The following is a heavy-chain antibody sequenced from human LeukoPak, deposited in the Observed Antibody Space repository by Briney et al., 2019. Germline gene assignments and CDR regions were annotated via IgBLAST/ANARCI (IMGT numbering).Heavy chain of an antibody. Sequence: GGSLRLSCVASGFNFDIFAMNWVRQFPGGGLEWVSSLGRSGGSRNYADSVKGRFTISRDNSKNTLYLQMNSLRAEDTAVYYCARRGRDGLRFLEWLSADDGMDVWGQGTTVTVSS. CDR3: ARRGRDGLRFLEWLSADDGMDV. CDR1: GFNFDIFA. D-gene: IGHD3-3*01. J-gene: IGHJ6*02. V-gene: IGHV3-23*01. CDR2: LGRSGGSR.